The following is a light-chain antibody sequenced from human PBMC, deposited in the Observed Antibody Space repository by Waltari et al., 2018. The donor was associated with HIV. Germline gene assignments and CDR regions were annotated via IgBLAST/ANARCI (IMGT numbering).Light chain of an antibody. CDR3: AAWDDVLSARV. CDR2: RNN. CDR1: RSNIGSANTY. J-gene: IGLJ3*02. V-gene: IGLV1-47*01. Sequence: QSVLTQSPSASGTPGQRVTMACSGSRSNIGSANTYVSWYRQLPGMAPTLLIYRNNKRPSGVPDRFSGSKSGTSASLAISGLRSEDEGDYYCAAWDDVLSARVFGGGTKLTVL.